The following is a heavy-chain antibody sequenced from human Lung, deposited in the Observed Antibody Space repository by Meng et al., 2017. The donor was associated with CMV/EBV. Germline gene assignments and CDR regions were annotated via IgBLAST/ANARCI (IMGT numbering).Heavy chain of an antibody. CDR2: ISYDGSNK. Sequence: GGSLRPXCAASAFTFSSYAMHWVRQAPGKGLEWVAVISYDGSNKYYADSVKGRFTISRDNSKNTLYLQMNSLRAEDTAVYYCARDQYYYDSSGYYDYWGQGTXVTVYS. CDR3: ARDQYYYDSSGYYDY. V-gene: IGHV3-30-3*01. D-gene: IGHD3-22*01. J-gene: IGHJ4*02. CDR1: AFTFSSYA.